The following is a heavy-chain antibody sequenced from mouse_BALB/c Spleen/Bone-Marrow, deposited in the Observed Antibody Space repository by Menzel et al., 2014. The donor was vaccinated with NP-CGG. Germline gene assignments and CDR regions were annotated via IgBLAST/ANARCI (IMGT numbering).Heavy chain of an antibody. CDR1: GYTFTSYV. Sequence: EVKLMESGPELVKPGASVKMSCKASGYTFTSYVMHWVKQKPGQGLEWIGYINPYNDGTKYNEKFKDKATLTSDKSSSTAYMELSSLTSEDSAVYYCARPRQLGLTYYFDYWGQGTTLTVSS. CDR3: ARPRQLGLTYYFDY. V-gene: IGHV1-14*01. CDR2: INPYNDGT. J-gene: IGHJ2*01. D-gene: IGHD3-2*01.